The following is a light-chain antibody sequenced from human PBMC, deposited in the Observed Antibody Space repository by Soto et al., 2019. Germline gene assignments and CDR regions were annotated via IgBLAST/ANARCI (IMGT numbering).Light chain of an antibody. CDR1: QGIGDT. V-gene: IGKV3-15*01. Sequence: EVVMTQSPATLSVSPGEGVTLSCRASQGIGDTLAWYQHKPGQTPRLLIYGASTRATGLPARFSGTGSGTEFTLTINSLQADDSAVYYCQQYYNWPRNFGKGTRLEI. J-gene: IGKJ5*01. CDR3: QQYYNWPRN. CDR2: GAS.